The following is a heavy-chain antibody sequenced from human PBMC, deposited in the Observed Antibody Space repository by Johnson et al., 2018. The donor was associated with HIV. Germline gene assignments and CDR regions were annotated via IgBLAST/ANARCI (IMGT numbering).Heavy chain of an antibody. V-gene: IGHV3-30-3*01. CDR2: ISYDGSNK. Sequence: VQLVESGGGVVQPGRSLRLSCAASGFTFSSYAMHWVRQAPGKGLEWVAVISYDGSNKYYADSVKGRFTISRDNSKNTLYLQMNSLRAEDTAVYYCAKDGPYSSGIDASDIWGQGTVVTVSS. D-gene: IGHD6-19*01. J-gene: IGHJ3*02. CDR1: GFTFSSYA. CDR3: AKDGPYSSGIDASDI.